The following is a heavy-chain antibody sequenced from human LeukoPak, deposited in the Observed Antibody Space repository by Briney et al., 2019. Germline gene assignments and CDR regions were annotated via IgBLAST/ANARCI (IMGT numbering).Heavy chain of an antibody. Sequence: PSETLSLTCTVSGDSIRDYHCSWIRQSPGKGLEWIGNISYRGSPKYNPSLQSRVTLSVDTSKNQFSLKLTSATAADTAVYYCARVSPDSSAYVDSWGQGTLVTVSS. D-gene: IGHD3-22*01. CDR2: ISYRGSP. CDR3: ARVSPDSSAYVDS. CDR1: GDSIRDYH. V-gene: IGHV4-59*01. J-gene: IGHJ4*02.